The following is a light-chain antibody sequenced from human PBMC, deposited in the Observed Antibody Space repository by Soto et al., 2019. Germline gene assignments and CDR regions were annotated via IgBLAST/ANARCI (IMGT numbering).Light chain of an antibody. CDR2: NNN. J-gene: IGLJ1*01. V-gene: IGLV1-44*01. CDR1: YSNIGDNT. Sequence: QSVLTQPSSASGTPGQRVTISCSGSYSNIGDNTVNWYQQLPGTAPKLLMYNNNQRPSGVPDRFSGSKSGTSASLAISGLQSEDEADYYCAAWEDSLTGYVFXTGTKVTVL. CDR3: AAWEDSLTGYV.